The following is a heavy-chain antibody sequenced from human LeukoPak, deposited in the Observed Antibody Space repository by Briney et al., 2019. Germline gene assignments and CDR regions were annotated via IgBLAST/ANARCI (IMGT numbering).Heavy chain of an antibody. Sequence: SETLSLTCAVSGGSISSGSYYWSWIRQPAGKGLEWIGRIYTSGSTTYNPSLKSRVTISGDTSENQFSLRLSSVTAADTAVYYCARASYSYDISGWVPFDYWGQGTLVTVSS. CDR2: IYTSGST. CDR3: ARASYSYDISGWVPFDY. V-gene: IGHV4-61*02. D-gene: IGHD3-22*01. J-gene: IGHJ4*02. CDR1: GGSISSGSYY.